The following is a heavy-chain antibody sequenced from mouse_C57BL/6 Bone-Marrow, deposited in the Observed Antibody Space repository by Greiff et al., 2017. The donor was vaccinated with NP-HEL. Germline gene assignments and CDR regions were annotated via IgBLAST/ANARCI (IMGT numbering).Heavy chain of an antibody. Sequence: QVHVKQSGAELVKPGASVKLSCKASGYTFPSYWMHWVKQRPGRGLEWIGRIDPNSGGTKYNEKFKSKATLTVDKPSSTAYMQLSSLTSEDSAVYYCARRGYGSSLDAMDYWGQGTSVTVSS. V-gene: IGHV1-72*01. J-gene: IGHJ4*01. CDR1: GYTFPSYW. CDR2: IDPNSGGT. D-gene: IGHD1-1*01. CDR3: ARRGYGSSLDAMDY.